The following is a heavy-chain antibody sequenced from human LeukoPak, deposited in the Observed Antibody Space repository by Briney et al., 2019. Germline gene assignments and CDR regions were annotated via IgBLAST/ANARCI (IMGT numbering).Heavy chain of an antibody. Sequence: GGSLRLSCAASGFTFDDYAMHWVRQAPGKGLEWVSGISWNGGSIGYADSVKGRFTISRDNAKNSLYLQMYSLRAEDTALYYCAKGIATGEFDAFDIWGQGTMVTVSS. CDR1: GFTFDDYA. V-gene: IGHV3-9*01. CDR3: AKGIATGEFDAFDI. J-gene: IGHJ3*02. CDR2: ISWNGGSI. D-gene: IGHD1-1*01.